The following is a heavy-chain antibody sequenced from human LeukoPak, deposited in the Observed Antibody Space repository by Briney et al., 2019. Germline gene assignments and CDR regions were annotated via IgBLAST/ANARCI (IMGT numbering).Heavy chain of an antibody. CDR3: AKGAYGSGSYFPFDY. Sequence: GGSLRLSCAASGFTFSSYGMHWVRQAPGKGLEWVAVISYDGSNKYYADSVRGRFTISRDNSKNTLYLQMNSLRAEDTAVYYCAKGAYGSGSYFPFDYWGQGTLVTVSS. D-gene: IGHD3-10*01. J-gene: IGHJ4*02. CDR2: ISYDGSNK. V-gene: IGHV3-30*18. CDR1: GFTFSSYG.